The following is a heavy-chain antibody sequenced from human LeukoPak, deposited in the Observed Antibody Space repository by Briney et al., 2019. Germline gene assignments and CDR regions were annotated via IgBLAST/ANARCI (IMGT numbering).Heavy chain of an antibody. CDR1: GGSFSGYY. D-gene: IGHD3-22*01. CDR2: INHSGST. CDR3: AREGLHFYDSSGYYFDY. Sequence: SETLSLTCAVYGGSFSGYYWSWIRQPPGKGLEWIGEINHSGSTNYNPSLKSRVTISVDTSKNQFSLKLGSVTAADTAVYYCAREGLHFYDSSGYYFDYWGQGTLVTVSS. V-gene: IGHV4-34*01. J-gene: IGHJ4*02.